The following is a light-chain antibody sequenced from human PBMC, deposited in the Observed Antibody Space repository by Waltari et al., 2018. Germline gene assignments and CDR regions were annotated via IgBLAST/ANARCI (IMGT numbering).Light chain of an antibody. J-gene: IGLJ3*02. V-gene: IGLV1-47*01. CDR3: AAWDDSLNSRV. CDR2: RND. CDR1: NSNIGSNY. Sequence: QSVLTQPPSASGAPGQRVTISCSGGNSNIGSNYLFWYQQLPGTAPILLIYRNDQRPSGVPDRFSGSKSGTSASLAITGLRSEDEAEYYCAAWDDSLNSRVFGGGTKLTVL.